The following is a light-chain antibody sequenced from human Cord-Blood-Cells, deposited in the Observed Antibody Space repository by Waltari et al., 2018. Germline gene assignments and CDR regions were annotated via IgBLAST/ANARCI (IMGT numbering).Light chain of an antibody. J-gene: IGLJ3*02. CDR1: SSDVGGYNY. CDR2: DVS. Sequence: QSALTQPASVSGSPGQSITISCTGTSSDVGGYNYVSWYQQHSGKAPKLMIYDVSNRPSGVSNRVSGYKSCNTASLTISGLQAEDEADYYCSSYTSSSTLEVFGGGTKLTVL. CDR3: SSYTSSSTLEV. V-gene: IGLV2-14*01.